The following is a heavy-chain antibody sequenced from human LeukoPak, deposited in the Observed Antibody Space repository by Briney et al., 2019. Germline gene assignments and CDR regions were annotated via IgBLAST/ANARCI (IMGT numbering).Heavy chain of an antibody. CDR1: GGSISSYY. J-gene: IGHJ4*02. D-gene: IGHD3-3*01. Sequence: PSXXLSLTCTVSGGSISSYYWSWIRQPPGKGMEWIGYIYYSGSTNYNPSLKSRVTISVDTSKKQFSLKLRYVTAADTAVYYCARVRARYYDFWSGYSTAFDYWGQGTLVTVSS. CDR3: ARVRARYYDFWSGYSTAFDY. V-gene: IGHV4-59*01. CDR2: IYYSGST.